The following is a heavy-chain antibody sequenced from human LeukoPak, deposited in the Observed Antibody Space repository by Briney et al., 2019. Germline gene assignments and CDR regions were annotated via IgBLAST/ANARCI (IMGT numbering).Heavy chain of an antibody. Sequence: PGGFLRLSCAASGFTFSSYWMHWVRQAPGKGLVWVSRINSDGSSTSYADSVKGRFTISRDNAKNTLYLQMNSLRAEDTAVYYCARGPSVFFCSGSLYWGQGTLVTVSS. CDR2: INSDGSST. CDR1: GFTFSSYW. CDR3: ARGPSVFFCSGSLY. D-gene: IGHD3-3*01. V-gene: IGHV3-74*01. J-gene: IGHJ4*02.